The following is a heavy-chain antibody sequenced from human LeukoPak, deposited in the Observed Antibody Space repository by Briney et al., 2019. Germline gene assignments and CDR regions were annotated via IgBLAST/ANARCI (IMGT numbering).Heavy chain of an antibody. CDR2: ISGSGGST. V-gene: IGHV3-23*01. J-gene: IGHJ4*02. Sequence: RGSLRLSCAASGFTFSSYALTWVRQAPGKGLEWVSAISGSGGSTYYADSVKGRFTISRDNSKNTLYLQMSSLRAEDTAVCYCAKAGASSWYFYFDYWGQGTLVTLSS. CDR3: AKAGASSWYFYFDY. CDR1: GFTFSSYA. D-gene: IGHD6-13*01.